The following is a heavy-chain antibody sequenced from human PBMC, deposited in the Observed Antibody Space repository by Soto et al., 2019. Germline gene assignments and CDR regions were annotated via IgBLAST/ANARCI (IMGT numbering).Heavy chain of an antibody. V-gene: IGHV3-21*01. J-gene: IGHJ6*02. CDR3: ARAYYDFWSGDQNYGMDV. Sequence: PXVSLRLSCAASGFTFSSYSMNWVRQAPGKGLEWVSSISSSSSYIYYADSVKGRFTISRDNAKNSLYLQMNSLRAEDTAVYYCARAYYDFWSGDQNYGMDVWGQGTTVTVSS. CDR1: GFTFSSYS. D-gene: IGHD3-3*01. CDR2: ISSSSSYI.